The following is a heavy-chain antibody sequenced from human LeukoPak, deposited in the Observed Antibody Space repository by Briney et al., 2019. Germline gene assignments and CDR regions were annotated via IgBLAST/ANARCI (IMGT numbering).Heavy chain of an antibody. D-gene: IGHD2-2*01. CDR3: AKDGACSSTSCYDFDY. V-gene: IGHV3-33*06. Sequence: GGSLRLSCAASGFTFRTYGMHWVRQAPGKGLEWVAVIWYDGSYKYYADSVKGRLTISRDNSKNTLYLQMNSLRAEDTAVYYCAKDGACSSTSCYDFDYWGQGTLVTVSS. CDR1: GFTFRTYG. J-gene: IGHJ4*02. CDR2: IWYDGSYK.